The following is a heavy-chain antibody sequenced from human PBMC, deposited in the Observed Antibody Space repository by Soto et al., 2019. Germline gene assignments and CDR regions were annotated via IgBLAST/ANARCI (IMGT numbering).Heavy chain of an antibody. V-gene: IGHV1-46*01. CDR2: INPSGGST. CDR1: GYTFTSYY. CDR3: ARDPPRVYYDSSGLDY. D-gene: IGHD3-22*01. Sequence: ASVKVSCKASGYTFTSYYMHWVRQAPGQGLEWMGIINPSGGSTSYAQKFQGRVTMTRDTSTGTVYMELSSLRSEDTAVYYCARDPPRVYYDSSGLDYWGQGTLVTVSS. J-gene: IGHJ4*02.